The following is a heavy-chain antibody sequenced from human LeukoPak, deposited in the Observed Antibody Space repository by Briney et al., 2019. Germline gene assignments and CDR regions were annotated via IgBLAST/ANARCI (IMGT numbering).Heavy chain of an antibody. CDR3: AKSFGPVIAAAGTGAD. J-gene: IGHJ4*02. V-gene: IGHV3-23*01. CDR2: ISTSGSTT. D-gene: IGHD6-13*01. Sequence: GGSLRLSCAASGFTFREYYMSWIRQAPGKGLEWLSYISTSGSTTHYADSVKGRFTISRDNSKNTLYLQMNSLRAEDTAVYYCAKSFGPVIAAAGTGADWGQGTLVTVSS. CDR1: GFTFREYY.